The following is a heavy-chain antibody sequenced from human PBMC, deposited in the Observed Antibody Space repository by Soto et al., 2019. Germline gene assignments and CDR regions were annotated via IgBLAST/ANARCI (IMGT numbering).Heavy chain of an antibody. CDR1: GGSISSSSYY. Sequence: SETLSLTCTVSGGSISSSSYYWGWIRQPPGKGLEWIGSIYYSGSTYYNPSLKSRVTISVDTSKNQFSLKLSSVTAADTAVYYCARQGYCSSTSCYSLFDYWGQGTLVTVSS. D-gene: IGHD2-2*01. J-gene: IGHJ4*02. V-gene: IGHV4-39*01. CDR3: ARQGYCSSTSCYSLFDY. CDR2: IYYSGST.